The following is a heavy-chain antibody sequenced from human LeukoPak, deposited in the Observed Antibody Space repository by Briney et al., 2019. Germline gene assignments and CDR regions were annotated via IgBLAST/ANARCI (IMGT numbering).Heavy chain of an antibody. V-gene: IGHV3-48*03. CDR3: ARDRDVDYGNDGFDI. Sequence: PGGSLRLSCAASGFSFSTYEFHRVRHAPGKGLEWVSYISASGQTIYYADSVRGRFTISRDNAKNSLYLQMNSLGVEDTAVYHCARDRDVDYGNDGFDIWGQGTTVTVSS. J-gene: IGHJ3*02. D-gene: IGHD4/OR15-4a*01. CDR1: GFSFSTYE. CDR2: ISASGQTI.